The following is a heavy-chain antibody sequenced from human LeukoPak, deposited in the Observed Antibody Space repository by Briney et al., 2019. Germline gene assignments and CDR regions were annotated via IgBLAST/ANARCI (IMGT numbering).Heavy chain of an antibody. D-gene: IGHD2-15*01. CDR2: INPNSGGT. CDR1: GS. CDR3: ARDCSGGSCYDY. J-gene: IGHJ4*02. V-gene: IGHV1-2*04. Sequence: ASVKVSCKASGSINWVRQAPGQGLEWMGWINPNSGGTNYAQKFQGWVTMTRDTSISTAYMELSRLRSDDTAVYYCARDCSGGSCYDYWGQGTLVTVSS.